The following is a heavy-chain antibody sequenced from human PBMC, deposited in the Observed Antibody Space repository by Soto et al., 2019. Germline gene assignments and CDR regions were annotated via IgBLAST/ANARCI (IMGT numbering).Heavy chain of an antibody. CDR2: ILPFFGIA. D-gene: IGHD4-17*01. CDR1: GGTFRTES. CDR3: ARGHEYGGNSDDFHV. J-gene: IGHJ3*01. V-gene: IGHV1-69*13. Sequence: QVHLVQSGAEVKKPGSSVKVSCKYSGGTFRTESINWVRQAPGPGLEWMGGILPFFGIADYAPRLQARVTISADGGTTTSDLELSIFTSQDTAVYFCARGHEYGGNSDDFHVRGPGTMDTVSS.